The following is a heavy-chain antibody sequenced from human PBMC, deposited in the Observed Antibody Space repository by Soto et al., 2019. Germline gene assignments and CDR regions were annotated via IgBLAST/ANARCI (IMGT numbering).Heavy chain of an antibody. CDR1: GFTFSSYA. V-gene: IGHV3-23*01. CDR3: AKGGLYCSSTSCYEDAFDI. J-gene: IGHJ3*02. Sequence: GGSLRLSCAASGFTFSSYAMSWVRQAPGNGLEWVSAISGSGGSTYYADSVKGRFTISRDNSKNTLYLQMNSLRAEDTAVYYCAKGGLYCSSTSCYEDAFDIWGQGTMVTVSS. CDR2: ISGSGGST. D-gene: IGHD2-2*01.